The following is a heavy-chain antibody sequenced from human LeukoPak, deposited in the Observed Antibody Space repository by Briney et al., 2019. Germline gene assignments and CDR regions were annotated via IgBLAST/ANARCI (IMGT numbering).Heavy chain of an antibody. CDR2: ISSSSSYI. J-gene: IGHJ6*02. V-gene: IGHV3-21*01. CDR3: ASLKTVPAATTYYYYGMDV. CDR1: GFTFSSYS. D-gene: IGHD2-2*01. Sequence: PGGSLRLSCAASGFTFSSYSMNWVRQAPGKGLEWVSSISSSSSYIYYADSVKGRFTISRDNAKNSLYLQMNSLRAEDTAVYYCASLKTVPAATTYYYYGMDVWDQGTTVTVSS.